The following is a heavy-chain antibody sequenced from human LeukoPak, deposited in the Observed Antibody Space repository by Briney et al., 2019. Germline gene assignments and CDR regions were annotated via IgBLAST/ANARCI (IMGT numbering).Heavy chain of an antibody. Sequence: PSETLSLTCTVSGGSISSYYWSWIRQPAGKGLEWIGRIYTSGSTNYNPSLKSRVTMSVDTSKNQFSLKLSSVTAADTAVYYCARSSVVVAANSAFDIWGQGTMVTVSS. CDR3: ARSSVVVAANSAFDI. J-gene: IGHJ3*02. D-gene: IGHD2-15*01. CDR1: GGSISSYY. CDR2: IYTSGST. V-gene: IGHV4-4*07.